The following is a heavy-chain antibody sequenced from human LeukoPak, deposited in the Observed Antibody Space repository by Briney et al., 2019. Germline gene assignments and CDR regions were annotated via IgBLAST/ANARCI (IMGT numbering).Heavy chain of an antibody. CDR2: ISPNNGNT. J-gene: IGHJ3*02. D-gene: IGHD2/OR15-2a*01. CDR3: TRVRNSNNRWGAFDI. V-gene: IGHV1-18*01. Sequence: ASVKVSCKAFGYTFGTSSISWVRQAPGQRPEWMGWISPNNGNTHYAQGVQGRVTMTADTSRSTAYMELRSLRSDDTAVYYCTRVRNSNNRWGAFDIWGQGTMVTVSS. CDR1: GYTFGTSS.